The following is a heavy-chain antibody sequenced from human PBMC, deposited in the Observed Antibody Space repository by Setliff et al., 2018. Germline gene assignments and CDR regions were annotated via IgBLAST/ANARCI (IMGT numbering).Heavy chain of an antibody. Sequence: SETLSRKGTVSGGSISSYYWGWIRQPPGKGLEWIGSRYYSGSTYYNPSLTSRVTISVDTSSNQFSLNLRSVTAADTAIYYCARHFRSSKVQFLEYLTDYYFDSWGQGTLVTVSS. D-gene: IGHD3-3*01. CDR1: GGSISSYY. J-gene: IGHJ4*02. V-gene: IGHV4-39*01. CDR2: RYYSGST. CDR3: ARHFRSSKVQFLEYLTDYYFDS.